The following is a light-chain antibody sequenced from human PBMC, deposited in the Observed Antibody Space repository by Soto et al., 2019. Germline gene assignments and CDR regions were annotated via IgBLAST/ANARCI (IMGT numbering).Light chain of an antibody. J-gene: IGKJ3*01. CDR3: QQYVRSPYT. CDR2: GAS. Sequence: EIVLTQSPGTLSLSPGERATLSCRTSQSVSSTYLAWYQQKHGQATRLLIFGASSRATGIPDRFSGSGSGTDFTLTISRLEPEACAVYDCQQYVRSPYTFGPGTKLDIK. CDR1: QSVSSTY. V-gene: IGKV3-20*01.